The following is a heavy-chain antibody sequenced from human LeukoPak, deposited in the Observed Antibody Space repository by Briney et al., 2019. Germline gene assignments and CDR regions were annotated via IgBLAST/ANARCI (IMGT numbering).Heavy chain of an antibody. CDR1: GFTFSNEA. D-gene: IGHD1-1*01. CDR3: ARDWVSVRRGFDP. CDR2: ISYDGSNK. J-gene: IGHJ5*02. Sequence: GGSLRLSCAVSGFTFSNEAMHWVRQAPGKGLEWVAVISYDGSNKYYADSVKGRFTISRDNSKNTLYLQMNSLRAEDTAVYYCARDWVSVRRGFDPWGQGTLVTVSS. V-gene: IGHV3-30-3*01.